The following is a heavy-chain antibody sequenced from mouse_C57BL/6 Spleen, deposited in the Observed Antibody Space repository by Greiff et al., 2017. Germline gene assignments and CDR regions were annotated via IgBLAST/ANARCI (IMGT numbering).Heavy chain of an antibody. V-gene: IGHV1-81*01. J-gene: IGHJ3*01. D-gene: IGHD2-3*01. Sequence: QVQLKESGAELARPGASVKLSCKASGYTFTSYGISWVKQRTGQGLEWIGEIYPRSGNTYYNEKFKGKATLTADKSSSTAYMELRSLTSEDSAVYFCARRYDGYPFAYWGQGTLVTVSA. CDR3: ARRYDGYPFAY. CDR2: IYPRSGNT. CDR1: GYTFTSYG.